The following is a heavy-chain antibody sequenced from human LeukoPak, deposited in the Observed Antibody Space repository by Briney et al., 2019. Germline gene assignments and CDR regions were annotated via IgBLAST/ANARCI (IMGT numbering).Heavy chain of an antibody. D-gene: IGHD6-13*01. V-gene: IGHV4-4*07. CDR1: GGSISSYY. J-gene: IGHJ4*02. CDR3: AGSSSSWYYPGY. CDR2: IYTSGST. Sequence: PSETLSLTCTVSGGSISSYYWSWIRQPAGKGLGWIGRIYTSGSTNYNPSLKSRVTMSVDTSKNQFSLKLSSVTAADTAVYYCAGSSSSWYYPGYWGQGTLVTVSS.